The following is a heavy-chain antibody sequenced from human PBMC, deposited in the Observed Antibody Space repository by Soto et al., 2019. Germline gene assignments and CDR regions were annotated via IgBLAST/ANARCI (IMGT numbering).Heavy chain of an antibody. CDR1: GGTFSSYA. D-gene: IGHD2-15*01. J-gene: IGHJ6*02. V-gene: IGHV1-69*13. CDR3: ARDHGYCSGGSYYYCYCIDV. Sequence: SVKVSCKASGGTFSSYAISWVRQAPGQGREWMGGIIPIYSTTNYTHKYQARVTITGDETTSTAYMKLSSLRSEDTAVYYSARDHGYCSGGSYYYCYCIDVWGQGTTVTVSS. CDR2: IIPIYSTT.